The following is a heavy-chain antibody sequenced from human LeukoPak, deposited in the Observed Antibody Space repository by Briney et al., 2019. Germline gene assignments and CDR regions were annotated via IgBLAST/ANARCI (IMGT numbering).Heavy chain of an antibody. CDR2: TYYRSNLCN. V-gene: IGHV6-1*01. Sequence: DXVXSNSAAWHWIRQSXSRGLEWLGRTYYRSNLCNDYAGSVKSRITINTETSKNQFSLKLKSVTPEETEXXXXXXXXXXXVXXXXDYWGQXTXVTVSS. CDR1: DXVXSNSAA. J-gene: IGHJ4*02. CDR3: XXXXXXXVXXXXDY.